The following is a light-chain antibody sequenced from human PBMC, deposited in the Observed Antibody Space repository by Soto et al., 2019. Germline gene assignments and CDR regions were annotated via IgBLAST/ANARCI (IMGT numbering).Light chain of an antibody. Sequence: DIQMTQSPSTLSGSVGDRFTMTCRASQTISSWLAWYQQKPGKAPKLLIYKASTLKSGVPSRFSGSGSGTEFTLTISSLQPEDFATYYCQQANSFPLTFGGGTKVDIK. CDR2: KAS. J-gene: IGKJ4*01. V-gene: IGKV1-5*03. CDR3: QQANSFPLT. CDR1: QTISSW.